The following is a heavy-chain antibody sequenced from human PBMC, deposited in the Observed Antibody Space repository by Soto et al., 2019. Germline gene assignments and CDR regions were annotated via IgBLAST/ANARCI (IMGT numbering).Heavy chain of an antibody. CDR1: GFTFSSYG. D-gene: IGHD1-7*01. V-gene: IGHV3-33*01. J-gene: IGHJ4*02. CDR2: IWYDGSNI. CDR3: ATVSPFQGLPSITGTTLAPFDY. Sequence: PGGSLRLSCAASGFTFSSYGMHWVRQAPGKGLEWVAVIWYDGSNIYYADSVKGRFTISRDNSKNTLYLQMNSLRAEDTAVYYCATVSPFQGLPSITGTTLAPFDYWGQGTLVTVSS.